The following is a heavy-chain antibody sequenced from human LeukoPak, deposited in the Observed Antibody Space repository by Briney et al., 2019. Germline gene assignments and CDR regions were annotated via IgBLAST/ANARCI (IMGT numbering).Heavy chain of an antibody. CDR1: GFTFSSYS. CDR2: ISSSSSYI. V-gene: IGHV3-21*01. D-gene: IGHD5-18*01. Sequence: GGSLRLSCAASGFTFSSYSMNWVRQAPGKGLEWVSSISSSSSYIYYADSVKGRFTISRDNAKNSLYLQMNSLRAEDTAVYYCARLAIGDTAMVPFDYWGQGTLVTVSS. J-gene: IGHJ4*02. CDR3: ARLAIGDTAMVPFDY.